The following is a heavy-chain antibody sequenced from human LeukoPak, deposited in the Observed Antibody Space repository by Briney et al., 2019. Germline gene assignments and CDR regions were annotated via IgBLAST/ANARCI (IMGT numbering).Heavy chain of an antibody. CDR1: GGTFSRND. J-gene: IGHJ3*02. Sequence: SVKVSCKASGGTFSRNDISWVRQAPGQGLEWMGGIMPLFGTAKNAQKFQGRVTITADKSTSTAYMELNSLRAEDTALYYCAKDAGWELPGDAFDIWGQGTMVTVSS. V-gene: IGHV1-69*06. CDR3: AKDAGWELPGDAFDI. CDR2: IMPLFGTA. D-gene: IGHD2-15*01.